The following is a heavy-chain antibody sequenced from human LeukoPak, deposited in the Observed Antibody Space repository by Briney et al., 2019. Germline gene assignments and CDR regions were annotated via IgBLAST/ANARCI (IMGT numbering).Heavy chain of an antibody. D-gene: IGHD3-22*01. CDR1: GYSFTSYW. Sequence: PGESLRISCKGSGYSFTSYWISWVRQMPGKGLEWMGRIDPSDSYTNYSPSFQGHVTISADKSISTAYLQWSSLKASDTAMYYCARHPYYYDSSGSAYYYYGMDVWGQGTTVTVSS. J-gene: IGHJ6*02. CDR3: ARHPYYYDSSGSAYYYYGMDV. V-gene: IGHV5-10-1*01. CDR2: IDPSDSYT.